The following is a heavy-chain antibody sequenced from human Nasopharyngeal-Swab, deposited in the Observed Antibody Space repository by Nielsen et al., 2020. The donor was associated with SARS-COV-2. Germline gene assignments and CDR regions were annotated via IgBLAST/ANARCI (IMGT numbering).Heavy chain of an antibody. J-gene: IGHJ4*02. Sequence: SETLSLTCTVSGDSISSSSFYWGWIRQPPGKGLEWIGSIYYSGSTYYNPSLKSRVTISVDTSKNQFSLKLSSVTAADTAVYYCAKDGTLRGAQFDYWGQGTLVTVSS. CDR2: IYYSGST. V-gene: IGHV4-39*02. D-gene: IGHD4-17*01. CDR1: GDSISSSSFY. CDR3: AKDGTLRGAQFDY.